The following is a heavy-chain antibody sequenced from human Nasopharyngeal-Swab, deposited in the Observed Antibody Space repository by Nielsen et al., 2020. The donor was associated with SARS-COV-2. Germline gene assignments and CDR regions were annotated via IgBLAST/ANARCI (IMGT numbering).Heavy chain of an antibody. D-gene: IGHD5-18*01. CDR3: ARDDRATDAFDI. CDR1: ASSISTYY. J-gene: IGHJ3*02. Sequence: SDTLSLTFPVSASSISTYYWSWIRQPPGKGLEWIGYIYYSGSTNYNPSLKSRVTISVDTSKNQFSLKLSSVTAADTAVYYCARDDRATDAFDIWGQGTMVTVSS. CDR2: IYYSGST. V-gene: IGHV4-59*01.